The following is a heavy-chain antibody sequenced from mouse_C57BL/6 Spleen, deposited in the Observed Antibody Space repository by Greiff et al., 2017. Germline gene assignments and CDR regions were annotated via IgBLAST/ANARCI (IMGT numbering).Heavy chain of an antibody. Sequence: QVQLQQPGAELVKPGASVKMSCKASGYTFTSYWITWVKQRPGQGLEWIGDIYPGSGSTNYNEKFKSKATLTVDTSSSTAYMQLSSLTSEDSAVXYCARYFDGYSWFAYWGQGTLVTVSA. D-gene: IGHD2-3*01. CDR1: GYTFTSYW. J-gene: IGHJ3*01. V-gene: IGHV1-55*01. CDR3: ARYFDGYSWFAY. CDR2: IYPGSGST.